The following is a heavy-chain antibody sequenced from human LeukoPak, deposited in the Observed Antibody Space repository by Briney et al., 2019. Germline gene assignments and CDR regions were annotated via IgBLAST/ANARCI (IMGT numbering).Heavy chain of an antibody. D-gene: IGHD5-18*01. V-gene: IGHV3-30-3*01. J-gene: IGHJ4*02. CDR1: GFTFSSYA. Sequence: PGRSLRLSCAASGFTFSSYAMHWVRQAPGKGLDWVAVISYDGSNKYYADSVKGRFTISRDNSKNTLYLQMNSLRAEDTAVYYCVRPQDTAIGNYWGQGTLVTVSS. CDR2: ISYDGSNK. CDR3: VRPQDTAIGNY.